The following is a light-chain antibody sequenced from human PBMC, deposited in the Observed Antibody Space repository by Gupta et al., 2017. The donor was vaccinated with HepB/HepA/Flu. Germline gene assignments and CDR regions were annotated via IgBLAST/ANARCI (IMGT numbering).Light chain of an antibody. CDR2: TAS. J-gene: IGKJ1*01. CDR1: ESVSVY. V-gene: IGKV1-39*01. Sequence: PSSLSSSVGDRVTITFRSSESVSVYLNWYQQKPGKAPKLLIHTASTLQSGVPSRFSGSGSGTDFTLTISSLQPEDFATYYCQQSYSLPWTFGQGTKVEIK. CDR3: QQSYSLPWT.